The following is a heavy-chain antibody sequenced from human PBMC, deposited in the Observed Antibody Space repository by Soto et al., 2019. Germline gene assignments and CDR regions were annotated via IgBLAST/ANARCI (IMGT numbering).Heavy chain of an antibody. Sequence: SRRLACRASWFTFSSSAMHWVLQVPGKWLEWVSYISSSSSTIYYADSVKGRFTISRDNAKNSLYLQMNSLRDEDTAVYYCARESEIELYGMDVWGQGTTVTVSS. CDR3: ARESEIELYGMDV. D-gene: IGHD1-26*01. CDR2: ISSSSSTI. J-gene: IGHJ6*02. CDR1: WFTFSSSA. V-gene: IGHV3-48*02.